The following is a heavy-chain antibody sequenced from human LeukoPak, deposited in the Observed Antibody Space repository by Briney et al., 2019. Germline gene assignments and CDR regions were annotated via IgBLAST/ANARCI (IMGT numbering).Heavy chain of an antibody. CDR3: ARDSSGYYNGMDV. D-gene: IGHD3-22*01. Sequence: SQTLSLTCTVSGGSISSGDYYWSWIRQPPGKGLEWIGYIYYSGSTYYNPSLKSRVTISVDTSKNQFSLKLSSVTAADTAVYYCARDSSGYYNGMDVWGQGTTVTVSS. J-gene: IGHJ6*02. CDR2: IYYSGST. V-gene: IGHV4-30-4*01. CDR1: GGSISSGDYY.